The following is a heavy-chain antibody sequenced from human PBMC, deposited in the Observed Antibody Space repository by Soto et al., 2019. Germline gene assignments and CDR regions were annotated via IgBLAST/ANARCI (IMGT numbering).Heavy chain of an antibody. J-gene: IGHJ4*02. V-gene: IGHV1-3*01. CDR2: INAGNGNT. CDR1: GYTFTSYA. Sequence: QVQLVQSGAEVKKPGASVKVSFKASGYTFTSYAMHWVRQAPGQRLEWIGWINAGNGNTKYSQKFQGRVTITRDTSASTADMELSSLRSEDTAVYYCARDRPPIDYRGQGTLVTVSS. D-gene: IGHD6-6*01. CDR3: ARDRPPIDY.